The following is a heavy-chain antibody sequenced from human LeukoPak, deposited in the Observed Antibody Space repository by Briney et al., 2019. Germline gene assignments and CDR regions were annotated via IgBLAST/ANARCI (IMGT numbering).Heavy chain of an antibody. CDR1: GFNFSNYW. J-gene: IGHJ4*02. Sequence: PGGSLRLSCAASGFNFSNYWMHWVRQVPGEGLVWVSRINTDGSSTNYADSVKGRFTISRDNAKNTLYLQMSSLRVEDTAVYSCARANNFDYWGQGTLVTVSS. D-gene: IGHD4/OR15-4a*01. V-gene: IGHV3-74*01. CDR2: INTDGSST. CDR3: ARANNFDY.